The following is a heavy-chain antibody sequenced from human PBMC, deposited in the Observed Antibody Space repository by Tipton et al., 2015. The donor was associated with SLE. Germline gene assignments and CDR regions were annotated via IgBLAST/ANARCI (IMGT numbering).Heavy chain of an antibody. Sequence: LRLSCAVSGYSISSGYYWGWIRQPPGKGLEWIGSIYHSGSTYYNPSLKSRVTISVDTSKNQFSLKLSSVTAADTAVYYCARGNSGSCDYWGQGTLVTVSS. D-gene: IGHD1-26*01. CDR2: IYHSGST. CDR3: ARGNSGSCDY. CDR1: GYSISSGYY. J-gene: IGHJ4*02. V-gene: IGHV4-38-2*01.